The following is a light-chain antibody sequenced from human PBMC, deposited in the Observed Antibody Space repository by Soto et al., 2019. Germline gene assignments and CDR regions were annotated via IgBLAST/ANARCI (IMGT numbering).Light chain of an antibody. CDR1: QSVTTN. CDR3: QQYYSWPLT. J-gene: IGKJ5*01. V-gene: IGKV3-15*01. CDR2: GAS. Sequence: EKVMTQSPATLSVSPGESVTLSCRASQSVTTNLAWYQQKPGQAPRLLIYGASTGATDIPARFSGGGSGTEFTLTISSLQSEDTEVYYCQQYYSWPLTFGQGTRLEIK.